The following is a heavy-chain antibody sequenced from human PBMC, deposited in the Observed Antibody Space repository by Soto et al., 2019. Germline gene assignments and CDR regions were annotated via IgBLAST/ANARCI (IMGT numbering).Heavy chain of an antibody. CDR2: IYSDGGT. J-gene: IGHJ6*03. CDR3: ARANVYFYSDMDV. CDR1: GFTVRTNY. Sequence: GGSLRLSCAASGFTVRTNYMSWVRQAPGKGLEWVSVIYSDGGTNFANSVKGRFTISRDESKNTLYLQMNSLKAADTAVYYCARANVYFYSDMDVWGKGTTLTISS. V-gene: IGHV3-66*01.